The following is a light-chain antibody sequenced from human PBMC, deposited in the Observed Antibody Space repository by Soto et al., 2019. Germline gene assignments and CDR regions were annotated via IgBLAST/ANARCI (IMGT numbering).Light chain of an antibody. CDR1: QSISSW. V-gene: IGKV1-33*01. CDR3: QQYENFPIT. J-gene: IGKJ5*01. CDR2: DAS. Sequence: DIQMTQSPSTLSASLGDRVTTTCRGSQSISSWFARYQQKPGKAPRLLIYDASNMEKGVPSRFTGSGSGTDFILTISSLQPEDIETYYCQQYENFPITCGQGTRLEIK.